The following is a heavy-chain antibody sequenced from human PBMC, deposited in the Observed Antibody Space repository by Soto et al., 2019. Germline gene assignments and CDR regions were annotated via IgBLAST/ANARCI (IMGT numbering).Heavy chain of an antibody. V-gene: IGHV5-51*01. Sequence: GESLKICCQVSGYTFTIYWIGWVRQMPGKGLEWMGIIYPSDSDTRYSPSFQGQVTISADQSINTAYLQWDSLKASDTAIYYCARPANTVADHFDLWGQGTQVTVSS. CDR3: ARPANTVADHFDL. J-gene: IGHJ4*02. D-gene: IGHD4-17*01. CDR2: IYPSDSDT. CDR1: GYTFTIYW.